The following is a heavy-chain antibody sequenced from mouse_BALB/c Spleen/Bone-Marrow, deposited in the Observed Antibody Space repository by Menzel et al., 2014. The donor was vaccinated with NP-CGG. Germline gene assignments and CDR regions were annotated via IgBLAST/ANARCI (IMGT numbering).Heavy chain of an antibody. CDR2: IWAGGST. CDR3: ASYGNYFDY. D-gene: IGHD2-1*01. CDR1: GFSLTSYG. V-gene: IGHV2-9*02. Sequence: VNVVESGPGLVAPSQSLSIPCTVSGFSLTSYGVHWVRQPPGKGLEWLGVIWAGGSTNYNSALMSRLSISKDNSKSQVFLKMNSLQTDDTAMYYCASYGNYFDYWGQGTTLTVSS. J-gene: IGHJ2*01.